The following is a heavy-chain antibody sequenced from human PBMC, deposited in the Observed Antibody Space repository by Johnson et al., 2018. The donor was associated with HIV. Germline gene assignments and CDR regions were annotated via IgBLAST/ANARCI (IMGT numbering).Heavy chain of an antibody. CDR1: GFTFSNYW. CDR3: TTTSSSGYTNSYAFDV. Sequence: QVQLVESGGGLVQPGGSLRLSCAASGFTFSNYWMSWVRQAPGKGLEWVAVISFDGRNKFYADSVKGRFTISRDNSKNTLYLQMNSLRAEDTAVYYCTTTSSSGYTNSYAFDVWGQGTMVTVSS. CDR2: ISFDGRNK. V-gene: IGHV3-30*03. D-gene: IGHD6-6*01. J-gene: IGHJ3*01.